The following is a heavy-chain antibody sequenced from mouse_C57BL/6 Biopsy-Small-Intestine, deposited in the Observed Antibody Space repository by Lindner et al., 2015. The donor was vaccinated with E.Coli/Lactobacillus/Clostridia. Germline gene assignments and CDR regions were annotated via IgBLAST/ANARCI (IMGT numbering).Heavy chain of an antibody. CDR1: GYTFSSYG. D-gene: IGHD2-5*01. CDR3: ASSPPSWIVTVNWYEPPDS. CDR2: ISVNSGNT. J-gene: IGHJ4*01. V-gene: IGHV1-55*01. Sequence: SVKVSCKASGYTFSSYGITWVRQAPGQGLEWMGWISVNSGNTNYAPKLQGRVTMTRDRLTNTAYMEVRSLRSDDTAVYYCASSPPSWIVTVNWYEPPDSWGQGTLVTVSS.